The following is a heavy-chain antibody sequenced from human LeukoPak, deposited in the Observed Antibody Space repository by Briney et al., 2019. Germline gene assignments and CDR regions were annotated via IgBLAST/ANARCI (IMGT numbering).Heavy chain of an antibody. D-gene: IGHD3-10*01. CDR2: ISSSGSTI. Sequence: GGSLRLSCAASGFTFSSYEMNWVRQAPGKGLEWVSYISSSGSTIYYADSVKGRFTNSRDNAKNSLYLQMNSLRAEDTAVYYCASSVGGSGSYSWDYWGQGTLVTVSS. CDR1: GFTFSSYE. J-gene: IGHJ4*02. V-gene: IGHV3-48*03. CDR3: ASSVGGSGSYSWDY.